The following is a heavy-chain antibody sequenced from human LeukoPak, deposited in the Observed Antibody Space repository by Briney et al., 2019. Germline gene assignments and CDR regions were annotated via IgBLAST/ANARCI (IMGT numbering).Heavy chain of an antibody. CDR1: GFTFGTYW. J-gene: IGHJ4*02. D-gene: IGHD2-15*01. Sequence: GGSLRLSCAASGFTFGTYWMHWVRQAPGKGLEWVANIKQDGSEKYYVDSVKGRFTISRDNAKNSLYLQMNSLRAEDTAVYYCARVALGSGYFDYWGQGTLVTVSS. V-gene: IGHV3-7*01. CDR3: ARVALGSGYFDY. CDR2: IKQDGSEK.